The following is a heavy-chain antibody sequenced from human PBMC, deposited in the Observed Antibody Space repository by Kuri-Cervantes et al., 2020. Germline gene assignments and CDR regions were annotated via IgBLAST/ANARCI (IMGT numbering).Heavy chain of an antibody. Sequence: ASVKVSCKASGYTFTGYYLHWVRQAPGQGLEWMGWISSNSGRTNYAQKFQGRVTMTRDTSISTAYMELSRLRSDDTAVYYCARVGRYFDWPFKYYFDYWGQGTLVTVSS. CDR3: ARVGRYFDWPFKYYFDY. V-gene: IGHV1-2*02. D-gene: IGHD3-9*01. CDR2: ISSNSGRT. J-gene: IGHJ4*02. CDR1: GYTFTGYY.